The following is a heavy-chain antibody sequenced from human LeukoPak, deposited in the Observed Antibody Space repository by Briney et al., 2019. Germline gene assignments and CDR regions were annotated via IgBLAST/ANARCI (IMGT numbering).Heavy chain of an antibody. J-gene: IGHJ4*02. CDR2: MNPNSGNT. V-gene: IGHV1-8*02. Sequence: GASVKVSCKASGYTFTSDYMHWVRQAPGQGLEWMGWMNPNSGNTGYAQKFQGRVTMTRNTSISTAYMELSSLRSEDTAVYYCASAFSEAYYYDSSGYYREEGLDYWGQGTLVTVSS. CDR3: ASAFSEAYYYDSSGYYREEGLDY. CDR1: GYTFTSDY. D-gene: IGHD3-22*01.